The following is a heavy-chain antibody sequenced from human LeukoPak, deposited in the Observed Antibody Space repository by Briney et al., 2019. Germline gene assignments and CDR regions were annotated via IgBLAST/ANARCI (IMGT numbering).Heavy chain of an antibody. D-gene: IGHD3-10*01. CDR1: GYTFTGYY. Sequence: ASVKVSCKASGYTFTGYYMHWVRQAPGQGLEWMGWINPNSGGTNYAQKFQGRVTMTRDTSISTAYMELSRLRSDDTAVYYCASALWFGELFTDLFDYWGQGTLVTVPS. J-gene: IGHJ4*02. CDR3: ASALWFGELFTDLFDY. CDR2: INPNSGGT. V-gene: IGHV1-2*02.